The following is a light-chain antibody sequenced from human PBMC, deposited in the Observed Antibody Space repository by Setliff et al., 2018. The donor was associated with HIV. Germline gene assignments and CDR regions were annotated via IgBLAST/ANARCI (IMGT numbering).Light chain of an antibody. CDR1: SSDVGGYNF. J-gene: IGLJ2*01. CDR2: DVG. V-gene: IGLV2-14*03. Sequence: QSVLTQPASVSGSPGQSITISCTGTSSDVGGYNFVSWYQQHPGKAPKLMIYDVGNRPSGVSNRFSGSKSGNTASLTISGLQAEDEADYYCSPYTSRTTLVFGGGTKVTVL. CDR3: SPYTSRTTLV.